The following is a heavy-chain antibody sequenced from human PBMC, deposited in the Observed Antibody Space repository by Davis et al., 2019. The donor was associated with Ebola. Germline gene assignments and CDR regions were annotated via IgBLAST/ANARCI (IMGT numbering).Heavy chain of an antibody. CDR3: ARAPAGYFDY. CDR1: GGTFSTYA. V-gene: IGHV1-3*01. J-gene: IGHJ4*02. CDR2: LNADNGNT. D-gene: IGHD1-1*01. Sequence: ASVKVSCKASGGTFSTYAISWVRQAPGQGLEWMGWLNADNGNTKYSQKFQGRVTFTRDTSASTAYMELSSLRSEDTAVYYCARAPAGYFDYWGQGTLVTVSS.